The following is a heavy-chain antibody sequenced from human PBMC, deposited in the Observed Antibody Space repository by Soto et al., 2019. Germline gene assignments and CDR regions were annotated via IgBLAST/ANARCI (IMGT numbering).Heavy chain of an antibody. D-gene: IGHD3-3*01. V-gene: IGHV4-39*01. J-gene: IGHJ5*02. CDR1: GGSISSSSYY. CDR3: AKQGGPAGYDFWSGYPYNWFDP. CDR2: IYYSGST. Sequence: SETLSLTCTVSGGSISSSSYYWGWIRQPPGKGLEWIGSIYYSGSTYYNPSLKSRVTISVDTSKNQFSLKLSSVTAADTAVYYCAKQGGPAGYDFWSGYPYNWFDPSGQGTLVTVAS.